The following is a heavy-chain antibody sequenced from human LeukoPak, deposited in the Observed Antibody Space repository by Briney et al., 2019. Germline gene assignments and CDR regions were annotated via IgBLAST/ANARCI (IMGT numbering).Heavy chain of an antibody. CDR2: IYYSGST. Sequence: PSETLSLTCTVSGGSISSGDYYWSWIRQHPGKGLEWIGYIYYSGSTYYNPSLKSRVTISVDTPKNQFSLKLSSVTAADTAVYYCARAWQWLVFDYWGQGTLVTVSS. J-gene: IGHJ4*02. V-gene: IGHV4-31*03. CDR3: ARAWQWLVFDY. D-gene: IGHD6-19*01. CDR1: GGSISSGDYY.